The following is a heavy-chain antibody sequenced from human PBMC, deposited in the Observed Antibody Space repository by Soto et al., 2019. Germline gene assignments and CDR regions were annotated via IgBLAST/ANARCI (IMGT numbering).Heavy chain of an antibody. CDR3: ARDGRVYCAGGSFYLLYCVDY. V-gene: IGHV3-33*01. J-gene: IGHJ4*02. D-gene: IGHD2-15*01. CDR1: GFTFSSYG. CDR2: IWYDGGNK. Sequence: QVQLVESGGGVVQPGRSLRLSCAASGFTFSSYGMHWVRQAPGKGLEWVAVIWYDGGNKYYADSVKGRFTISRDNSKNTLFPHMNTLRAEDTAVYYGARDGRVYCAGGSFYLLYCVDYWGQGTLVTVSS.